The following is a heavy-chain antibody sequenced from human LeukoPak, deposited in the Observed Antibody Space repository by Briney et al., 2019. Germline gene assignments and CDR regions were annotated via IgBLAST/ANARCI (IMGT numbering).Heavy chain of an antibody. V-gene: IGHV3-21*01. J-gene: IGHJ6*02. D-gene: IGHD4-17*01. Sequence: GESLRLPCATSGLPFRSYSMNWIRHAPGKGLEWVSSISSRTTYIYYADSLKGRFTISRDNAKSSLYLQMISLRAEDTAVYYCARASDYGDYFSGMDVWGQGTTVTVSS. CDR3: ARASDYGDYFSGMDV. CDR2: ISSRTTYI. CDR1: GLPFRSYS.